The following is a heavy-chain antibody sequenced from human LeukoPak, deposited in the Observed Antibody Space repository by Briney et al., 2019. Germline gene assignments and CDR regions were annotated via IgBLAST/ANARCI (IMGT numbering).Heavy chain of an antibody. V-gene: IGHV1-2*02. CDR2: INPKSGGT. J-gene: IGHJ2*01. Sequence: ASVKVSCKASGYTFTGSQMHWVRQAPGQGLEWMGWINPKSGGTKYAQKFQGRVTMTRDTSISTSYMELNRLRSDDTAVYYCATDDYGGNRPRYFDLWGRGTLVTVSS. CDR3: ATDDYGGNRPRYFDL. CDR1: GYTFTGSQ. D-gene: IGHD4-23*01.